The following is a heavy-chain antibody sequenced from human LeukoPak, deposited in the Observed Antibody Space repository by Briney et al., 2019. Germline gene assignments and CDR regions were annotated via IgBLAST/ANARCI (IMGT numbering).Heavy chain of an antibody. V-gene: IGHV3-11*01. J-gene: IGHJ4*02. Sequence: PGGSLRLSCAASGFTFSDYYMSWIHQAPGKGLEWVSYISSSGSTIYYADSVKGRFTISRDNAKNSLYPQMNSLRAEDTAVYYCARDYCSGGSCYSPDGYFDYWGQGTLVTVSS. CDR1: GFTFSDYY. CDR3: ARDYCSGGSCYSPDGYFDY. CDR2: ISSSGSTI. D-gene: IGHD2-15*01.